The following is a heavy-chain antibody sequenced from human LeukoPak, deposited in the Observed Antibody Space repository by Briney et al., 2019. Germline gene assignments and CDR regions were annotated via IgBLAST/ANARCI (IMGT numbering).Heavy chain of an antibody. CDR1: GGSISSGGYS. CDR3: ARFEDGGLPSL. CDR2: IYHSGST. D-gene: IGHD4-23*01. Sequence: PSETLSLTCAVSGGSISSGGYSWSWLRQPPGKGLEWIVYIYHSGSTYHNPSPKSRVTISVDRSKNQFSLKLSSVTAADTAVYYCARFEDGGLPSLGGQGTMVTVS. J-gene: IGHJ3*01. V-gene: IGHV4-30-2*01.